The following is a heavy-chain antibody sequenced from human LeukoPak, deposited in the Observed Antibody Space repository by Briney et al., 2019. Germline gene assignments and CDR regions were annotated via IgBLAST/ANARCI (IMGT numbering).Heavy chain of an antibody. CDR2: ITPILGLA. Sequence: SVKVSCKTSGGTFSNYAISWVRQAPGQGLEWAGSITPILGLANYGQKFQGRVMITADASTSTVYMELSTLRSEDTAVYYCARGLGGDAFDIWGQGTMVIVSS. CDR3: ARGLGGDAFDI. D-gene: IGHD3-16*01. V-gene: IGHV1-69*04. J-gene: IGHJ3*02. CDR1: GGTFSNYA.